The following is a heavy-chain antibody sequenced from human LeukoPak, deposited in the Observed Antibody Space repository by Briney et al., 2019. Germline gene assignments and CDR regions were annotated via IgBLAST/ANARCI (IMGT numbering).Heavy chain of an antibody. J-gene: IGHJ3*02. D-gene: IGHD2-15*01. CDR1: GGTFSSYD. CDR3: ARCCSGGTLSSAFDI. CDR2: MNPNSGNT. Sequence: GASVKVSCKASGGTFSSYDINWVRQATGQGLEWMGWMNPNSGNTGYAQKFQGRITITRNTSISTDYMELSSLRSEDTVVYYCARCCSGGTLSSAFDIWGQGTMVTVSS. V-gene: IGHV1-8*03.